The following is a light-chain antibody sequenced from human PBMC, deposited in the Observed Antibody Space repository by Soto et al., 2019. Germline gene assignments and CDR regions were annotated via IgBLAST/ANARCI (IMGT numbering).Light chain of an antibody. CDR1: QSVLYSSSNKNS. V-gene: IGKV4-1*01. J-gene: IGKJ1*01. Sequence: DIVLTQSPDSLAVSLGERATINCKSSQSVLYSSSNKNSLAWYQQKPGQPPKLLIYWASTRESGVPDRFSGSGSATDFTLTITSLQAEDVAVYYCHQYSNAPWTFGQGTKVEIK. CDR2: WAS. CDR3: HQYSNAPWT.